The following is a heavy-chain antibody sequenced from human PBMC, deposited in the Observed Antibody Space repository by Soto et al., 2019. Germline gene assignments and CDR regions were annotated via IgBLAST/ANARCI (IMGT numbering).Heavy chain of an antibody. V-gene: IGHV3-30*18. J-gene: IGHJ4*02. CDR1: GFTFSSYG. Sequence: QVQLVESGGGVVQPGRSLRLSCAASGFTFSSYGTNWVRQAAGKGLEWVAGISYDDNNKYYTDSVKGRFTISSDNSKNTQYLQMNSLRAEDTAVYYCAKVLTGDLDYWGQGTLVTVSS. CDR3: AKVLTGDLDY. CDR2: ISYDDNNK. D-gene: IGHD7-27*01.